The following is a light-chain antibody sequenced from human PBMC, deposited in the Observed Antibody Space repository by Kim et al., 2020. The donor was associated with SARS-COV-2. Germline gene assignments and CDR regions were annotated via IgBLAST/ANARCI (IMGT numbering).Light chain of an antibody. J-gene: IGLJ1*01. CDR3: SSYTSSSPHV. CDR1: SSDVGGYNY. V-gene: IGLV2-14*01. Sequence: QSALTQPASVSGSPGQSITISCTGTSSDVGGYNYVSWYQQHPGKAPKLMIYDVSKRPSGVSNRFSGSKSGNTASLTISGLQAEDEADYYCSSYTSSSPHVIGTGTKVTVL. CDR2: DVS.